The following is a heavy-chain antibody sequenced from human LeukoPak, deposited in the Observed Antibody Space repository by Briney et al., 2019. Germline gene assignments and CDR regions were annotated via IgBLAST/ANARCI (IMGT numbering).Heavy chain of an antibody. Sequence: GGSLRLSCAASGFTFSSYGMHWVRQAPGKGLEWVAVISYDGGNKYYADSVKGRFTISRDNSKNTLYLQMNSLRAEDTAVYYCAKVYPSYYYGSGCYFDYWGQGTLVTVSS. V-gene: IGHV3-30*18. D-gene: IGHD3-10*01. CDR3: AKVYPSYYYGSGCYFDY. J-gene: IGHJ4*02. CDR2: ISYDGGNK. CDR1: GFTFSSYG.